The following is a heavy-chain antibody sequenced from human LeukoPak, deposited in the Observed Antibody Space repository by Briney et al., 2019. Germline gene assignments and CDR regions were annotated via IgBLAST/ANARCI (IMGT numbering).Heavy chain of an antibody. CDR1: GGSFSGYY. CDR3: AKERGYSSSSFDS. V-gene: IGHV4-34*01. CDR2: INHSGST. Sequence: ASETLSLTCAVYGGSFSGYYWSWIRQPPGKGLEWIGEINHSGSTNYNPSLKSRVTISVDTSKNQFSLKLSSVTAADTAIYYCAKERGYSSSSFDSWGQGTLVTVSS. J-gene: IGHJ4*02. D-gene: IGHD6-6*01.